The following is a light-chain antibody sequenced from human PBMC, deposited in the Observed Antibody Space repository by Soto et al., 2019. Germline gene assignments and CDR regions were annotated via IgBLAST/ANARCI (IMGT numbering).Light chain of an antibody. CDR3: QLYGSSPQT. Sequence: EIVLTQSPGTLSLSQGERATLSCRASQSVSSSYLAWYQQQPGQAPRLLIYGASSRATGIPYRFSGRGSGTPFTLTISRLEHEGLAVYYSQLYGSSPQTYGQGTKVSI. CDR1: QSVSSSY. CDR2: GAS. V-gene: IGKV3-20*01. J-gene: IGKJ1*01.